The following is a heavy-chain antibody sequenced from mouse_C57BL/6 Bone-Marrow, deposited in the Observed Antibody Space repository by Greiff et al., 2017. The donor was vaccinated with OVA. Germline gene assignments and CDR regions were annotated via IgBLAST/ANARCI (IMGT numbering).Heavy chain of an antibody. D-gene: IGHD5-1*01. CDR3: ARKERNKYLFAY. CDR1: GYTFTSYW. Sequence: QVQLQQPGAELVKPGASVKLSCKASGYTFTSYWMHWVKQRPGQGLEWIGMIYPNSGSTNYNEKFKSKATLTVDNSSSTAYMQLSSLTSEDSAVYYCARKERNKYLFAYGGQGTLVTVSA. CDR2: IYPNSGST. J-gene: IGHJ3*01. V-gene: IGHV1-64*01.